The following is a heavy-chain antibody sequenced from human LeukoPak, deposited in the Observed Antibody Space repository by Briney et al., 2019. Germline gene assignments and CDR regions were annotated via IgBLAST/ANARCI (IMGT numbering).Heavy chain of an antibody. J-gene: IGHJ4*02. D-gene: IGHD2-15*01. V-gene: IGHV3-30*03. CDR3: ATDGGRRVAIGTLVDC. Sequence: TGRSLRLSCAASGFTFSNYGMHWVRQAPGKGLDWVAVISYDGSNSYYADSVKGRFTISRDNSKNTLYLQMNSLREDDTAVYYCATDGGRRVAIGTLVDCWGQGTLVTVSS. CDR1: GFTFSNYG. CDR2: ISYDGSNS.